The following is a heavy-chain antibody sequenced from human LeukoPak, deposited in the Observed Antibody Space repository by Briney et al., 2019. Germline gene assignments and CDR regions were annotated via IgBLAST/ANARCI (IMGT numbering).Heavy chain of an antibody. CDR1: GFTVSSNY. CDR2: IKQDGSEK. J-gene: IGHJ4*02. Sequence: GGSLRLSCAASGFTVSSNYMTWVRQAPGKGLEWVANIKQDGSEKYYVDSVKGRFTISRDNAKNSLYLQMNSLRAEDTAVYYCARVGRGYYDSSGYYSFDYWGQGTLVTASS. CDR3: ARVGRGYYDSSGYYSFDY. D-gene: IGHD3-22*01. V-gene: IGHV3-7*01.